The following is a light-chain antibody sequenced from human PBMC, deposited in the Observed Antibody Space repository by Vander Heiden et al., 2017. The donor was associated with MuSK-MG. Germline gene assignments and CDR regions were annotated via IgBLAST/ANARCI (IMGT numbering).Light chain of an antibody. V-gene: IGKV1-9*01. Sequence: IQLTQYSSILSASVGDRVTSSCRASKDISSYLDWYQQIQGKAPKLLIYATSTLPSEVPSSFSVNGSGTEFTLTISSLQPEVFATYYFQLLNSYLPIAFGQGTRLEI. CDR3: QLLNSYLPIA. CDR2: ATS. CDR1: KDISSY. J-gene: IGKJ5*01.